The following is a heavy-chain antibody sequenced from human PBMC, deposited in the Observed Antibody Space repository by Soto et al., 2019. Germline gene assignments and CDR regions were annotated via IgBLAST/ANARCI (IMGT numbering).Heavy chain of an antibody. CDR2: IIPMFATA. V-gene: IGHV1-69*12. J-gene: IGHJ4*02. CDR1: GGTFSSYT. CDR3: AKHPQGLNCFDY. Sequence: QVQLVQSGAEVKKPGSSVKVSCKASGGTFSSYTISWVRQAPGQGLEWMGGIIPMFATANYAQKFQGRVTSTADESTNTAYMELSRLRSEDTAVYYCAKHPQGLNCFDYWGQGTLVTVSS.